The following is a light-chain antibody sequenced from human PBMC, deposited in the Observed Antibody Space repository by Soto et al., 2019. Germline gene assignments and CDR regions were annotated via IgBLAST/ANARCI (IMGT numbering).Light chain of an antibody. V-gene: IGLV2-14*01. CDR1: SSDVGGYNY. CDR3: SSYTSSRCV. J-gene: IGLJ1*01. CDR2: DVS. Sequence: QSVLTQPASVSGSPGQSITISCTGTSSDVGGYNYVSWYQQHPGKAPKLMIYDVSNRPSGVSNRFSGSKSGNTASLTISGLQAEDEADYYWSSYTSSRCVFGTGSKVTVL.